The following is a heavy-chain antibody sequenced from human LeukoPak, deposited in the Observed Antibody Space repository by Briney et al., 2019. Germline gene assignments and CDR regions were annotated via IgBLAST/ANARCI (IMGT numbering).Heavy chain of an antibody. V-gene: IGHV3-74*01. CDR2: VNTDGSHT. CDR3: ARGDLTFWGFPH. Sequence: GGSLRLSCAASGFTFSSYWMHWVRQAPGKGLMWVSRVNTDGSHTDYADSVKGRFTISRDNAKNALYLQMNSLRAEDTAIYYCARGDLTFWGFPHWGQGALVTVSS. CDR1: GFTFSSYW. J-gene: IGHJ4*02. D-gene: IGHD7-27*01.